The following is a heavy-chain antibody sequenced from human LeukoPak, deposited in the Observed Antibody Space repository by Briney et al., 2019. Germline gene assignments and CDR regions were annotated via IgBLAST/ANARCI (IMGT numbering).Heavy chain of an antibody. CDR3: ARARRCGLYNDYGACFDY. CDR1: GLTVSSNH. V-gene: IGHV3-53*01. Sequence: GGSLRLSCAVSGLTVSSNHMIWVRQAPGKGLEWVSIIYIAGSTFYPDSVKGRFTISRDNSKNTLRLQMNSLRAEDTAVYYCARARRCGLYNDYGACFDYWGQGTLVTVSS. D-gene: IGHD4-17*01. CDR2: IYIAGST. J-gene: IGHJ4*02.